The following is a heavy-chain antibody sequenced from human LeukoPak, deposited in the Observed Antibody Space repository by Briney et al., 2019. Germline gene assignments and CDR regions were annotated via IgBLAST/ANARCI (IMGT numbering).Heavy chain of an antibody. CDR2: ISSSSSTI. J-gene: IGHJ3*02. Sequence: PGGSLRLSCAASGFTFSSYSMNWVRQAPGKGLEWVSYISSSSSTIYYADSVKGRFTISRDNAKNSLYLQMNSLRAEDTAVYYCARVSLSDAFDIWGQGTMVTVSS. V-gene: IGHV3-48*01. CDR3: ARVSLSDAFDI. CDR1: GFTFSSYS.